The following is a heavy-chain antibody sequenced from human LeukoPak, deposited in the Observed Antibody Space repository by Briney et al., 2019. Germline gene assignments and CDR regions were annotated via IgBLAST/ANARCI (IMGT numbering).Heavy chain of an antibody. J-gene: IGHJ6*02. Sequence: PGGSLRLSCAASGFTFSDYYMSWIRQAPGKGLEWVSYISSSGSTIYYADSVKGRFTISRDNAQNSLSLQMNSLRAEDTAVYYCASTGTTSEGMDVWGQGTTVTVSS. CDR1: GFTFSDYY. CDR3: ASTGTTSEGMDV. D-gene: IGHD1-1*01. CDR2: ISSSGSTI. V-gene: IGHV3-11*01.